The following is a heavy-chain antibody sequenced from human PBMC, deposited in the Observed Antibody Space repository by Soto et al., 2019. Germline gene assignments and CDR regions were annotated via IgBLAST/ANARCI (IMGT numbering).Heavy chain of an antibody. CDR3: ARGRGVEGDWFDP. J-gene: IGHJ5*02. CDR2: TYYRSKWYN. Sequence: SQTPSLTCAIPGDSVSSNSAAWNWIRQSPSRGLEWLGRTYYRSKWYNDTAVSVKSRNTNNPDTSKNQFSLQLNSVTPEDAAVYYCARGRGVEGDWFDPWGQGTLVTVSS. CDR1: GDSVSSNSAA. V-gene: IGHV6-1*01. D-gene: IGHD3-10*01.